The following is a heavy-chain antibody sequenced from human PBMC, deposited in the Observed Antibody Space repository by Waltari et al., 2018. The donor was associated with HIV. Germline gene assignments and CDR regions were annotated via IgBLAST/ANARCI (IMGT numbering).Heavy chain of an antibody. D-gene: IGHD5-12*01. CDR1: GGSISSYY. Sequence: QVQLQESGPGLVMPSETLSLTCFVSGGSISSYYWDWIRQPPGEGLEVIGHIDYSGSTNYNPSRRSRVSISIDTSKNQFTLKLSSVTAADTAVYYCARDPAAVAPGLYYYGLSLWGPGTTVTVSS. J-gene: IGHJ6*02. V-gene: IGHV4-59*01. CDR3: ARDPAAVAPGLYYYGLSL. CDR2: IDYSGST.